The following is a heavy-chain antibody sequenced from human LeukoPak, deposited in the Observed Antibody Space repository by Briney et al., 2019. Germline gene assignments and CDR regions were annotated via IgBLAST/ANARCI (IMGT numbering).Heavy chain of an antibody. J-gene: IGHJ4*02. Sequence: GGSLRLSCAASGFTFTTYAMNWVRQAPGQGLEWVSYISSSTSSIYYADTVKGRFTISRDNAKNSLYLQMNSLRDEDTAVYYCARASYCSDGSCYSDYWGQGTLVTVSS. V-gene: IGHV3-48*02. CDR2: ISSSTSSI. CDR3: ARASYCSDGSCYSDY. D-gene: IGHD2-15*01. CDR1: GFTFTTYA.